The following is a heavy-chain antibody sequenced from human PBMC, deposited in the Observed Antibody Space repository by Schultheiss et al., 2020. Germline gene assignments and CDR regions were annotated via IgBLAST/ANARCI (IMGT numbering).Heavy chain of an antibody. Sequence: SLKISCAASGFTFSSYAMHWVRQAPGKGLEWVSGISWNSGSIGYADSVKGRFTISRDNSKNTLYLQMNSLRAEDTAVYYCTTSGYDFYYYYGMDVWGQGTTVTVSS. D-gene: IGHD5-12*01. CDR3: TTSGYDFYYYYGMDV. CDR1: GFTFSSYA. J-gene: IGHJ6*02. V-gene: IGHV3-9*01. CDR2: ISWNSGSI.